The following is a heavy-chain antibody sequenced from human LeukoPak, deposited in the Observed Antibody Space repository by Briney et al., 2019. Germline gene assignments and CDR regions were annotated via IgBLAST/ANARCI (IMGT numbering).Heavy chain of an antibody. V-gene: IGHV3-23*01. J-gene: IGHJ6*02. Sequence: PGGSLRLSCAASGFTFNSYGMNWVRQAPGKGLEWVSVVSGGGGGTYYADSVKGRFTISRDNSRNTLTLQINSLRLEDTAVYYCAKAVEGGDYYYDMGFWGQGTTVAVSS. CDR3: AKAVEGGDYYYDMGF. CDR1: GFTFNSYG. CDR2: VSGGGGGT. D-gene: IGHD4-23*01.